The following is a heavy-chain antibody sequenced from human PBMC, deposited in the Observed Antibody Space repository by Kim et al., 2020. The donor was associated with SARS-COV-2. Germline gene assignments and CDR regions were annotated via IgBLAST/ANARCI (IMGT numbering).Heavy chain of an antibody. J-gene: IGHJ6*02. CDR3: ARDARYYDILTGTYYYYGMDV. CDR1: GFTFSSYE. CDR2: ISSSGSTI. D-gene: IGHD3-9*01. V-gene: IGHV3-48*03. Sequence: GGSLRLSCAASGFTFSSYEMNWVRQAPGKGLEWVSYISSSGSTIYYADSVKGRFTISRDNAKNSLYLQMNSLRAEDTAVYYCARDARYYDILTGTYYYYGMDVWGQGTTVTVSS.